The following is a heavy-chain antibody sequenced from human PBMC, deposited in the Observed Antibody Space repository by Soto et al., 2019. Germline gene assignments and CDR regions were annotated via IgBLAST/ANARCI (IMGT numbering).Heavy chain of an antibody. D-gene: IGHD6-13*01. CDR3: AKPISSSWYEIYFDY. CDR1: GFTFSSYA. J-gene: IGHJ4*01. Sequence: GGSLRLSCAASGFTFSSYAMSWVRQAPGKGLEWVSAISGSGGSTYYADSVKGRFTISRDNSKNTLYLQMNSLRAEDTAVYYCAKPISSSWYEIYFDYRGHGTLVTVSS. CDR2: ISGSGGST. V-gene: IGHV3-23*01.